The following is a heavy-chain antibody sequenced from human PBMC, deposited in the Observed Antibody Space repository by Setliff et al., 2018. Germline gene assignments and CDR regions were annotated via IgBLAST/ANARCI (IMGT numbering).Heavy chain of an antibody. D-gene: IGHD3-22*01. J-gene: IGHJ5*02. CDR2: IHHSGKA. CDR1: GFSISSGYY. V-gene: IGHV4-38-2*01. Sequence: KSSETLSLTCAVSGFSISSGYYWGWIRQPTGKGLEWIVNIHHSGKAYYNPSLKSRVTMSVDTSKNHVSLKLSSVTAADTAVYYCARAHTWSLPNDNSGYPGWFDPWGQGTLVTVSS. CDR3: ARAHTWSLPNDNSGYPGWFDP.